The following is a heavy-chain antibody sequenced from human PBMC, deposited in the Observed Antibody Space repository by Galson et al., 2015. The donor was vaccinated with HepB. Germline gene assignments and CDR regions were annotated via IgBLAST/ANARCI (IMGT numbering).Heavy chain of an antibody. CDR2: ISSNTLYT. CDR1: GFTFSDYY. V-gene: IGHV3-11*06. D-gene: IGHD4-17*01. CDR3: AGVADADYGDHTHFDS. J-gene: IGHJ4*02. Sequence: SLRLSCAASGFTFSDYYMSWIRQAPGKGLEWISYISSNTLYTNYADSVKGRFTISRDNAKNSLFLQINGLRAEDTAVYYCAGVADADYGDHTHFDSWGQGTLVTVSS.